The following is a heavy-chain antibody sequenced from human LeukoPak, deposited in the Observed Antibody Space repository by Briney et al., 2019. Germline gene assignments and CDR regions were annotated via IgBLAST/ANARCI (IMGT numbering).Heavy chain of an antibody. J-gene: IGHJ4*02. Sequence: PSETLSLTCTVSGYSISSGYYRGRTRQPPGQGLGWTGSIDHSGSTYYNPSLKSRITISVDTSKNQFSLKLSSVTAADTAVYYCARDSALAQAVMFDYWGQGTLVTVSS. CDR3: ARDSALAQAVMFDY. CDR1: GYSISSGYY. CDR2: IDHSGST. D-gene: IGHD6-19*01. V-gene: IGHV4-38-2*02.